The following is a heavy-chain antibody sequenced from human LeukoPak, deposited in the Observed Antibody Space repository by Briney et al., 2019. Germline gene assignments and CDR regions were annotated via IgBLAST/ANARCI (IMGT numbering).Heavy chain of an antibody. V-gene: IGHV5-51*01. CDR1: GYGFSSYW. Sequence: GESLKIPCKGSGYGFSSYWIGWVRQMPGKGLEYMGIICPGDSDTRYSQFFQGQVTISADKSITTAYLQWSSLKASDTAMYYCARHTTVGGSLRFDYWGQGTLVSVSS. J-gene: IGHJ4*02. CDR3: ARHTTVGGSLRFDY. D-gene: IGHD4-23*01. CDR2: ICPGDSDT.